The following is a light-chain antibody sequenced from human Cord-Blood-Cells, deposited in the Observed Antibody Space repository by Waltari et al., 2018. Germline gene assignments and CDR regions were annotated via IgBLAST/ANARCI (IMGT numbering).Light chain of an antibody. CDR1: QSVLYCSNNKNY. CDR2: WAS. V-gene: IGKV4-1*01. J-gene: IGKJ3*01. Sequence: DIVMTQSPDSLAVPLGERATINCKSSQSVLYCSNNKNYLAWYQQKPGQPTKLLIYWASTRESGVPDRFSGSGSGTDFTLTISSLQAEDVAVYYCQQYYSTPFTFGPGTKVDIK. CDR3: QQYYSTPFT.